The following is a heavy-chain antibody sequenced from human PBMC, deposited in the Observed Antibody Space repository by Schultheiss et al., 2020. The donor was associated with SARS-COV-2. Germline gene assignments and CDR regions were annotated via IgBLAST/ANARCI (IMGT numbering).Heavy chain of an antibody. Sequence: SETLSLTCTVSGDSISSYYWSWIRQPPGKGLEWIGYISYSGSTNYNPSLKSRVTISVDTSKNQFSLKLSSVTAADTAVYYCARASWIQLWLLIDYWGQGTLVTVSS. J-gene: IGHJ4*02. CDR3: ARASWIQLWLLIDY. D-gene: IGHD5-18*01. CDR2: ISYSGST. CDR1: GDSISSYY. V-gene: IGHV4-59*12.